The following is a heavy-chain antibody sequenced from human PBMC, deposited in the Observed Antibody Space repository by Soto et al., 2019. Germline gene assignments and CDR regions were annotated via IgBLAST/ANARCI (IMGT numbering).Heavy chain of an antibody. J-gene: IGHJ5*02. D-gene: IGHD3-10*01. Sequence: VSVELSSEVSGYTIDGISMHWVRHYHRKGLEWMGDFDPEDGETIYAQKFQGRVTMTEDTSTDTAYMELSSLRSEDTAVYYCATEWRFGELLTSPWGQGTLVIVSS. CDR3: ATEWRFGELLTSP. V-gene: IGHV1-24*01. CDR2: FDPEDGET. CDR1: GYTIDGIS.